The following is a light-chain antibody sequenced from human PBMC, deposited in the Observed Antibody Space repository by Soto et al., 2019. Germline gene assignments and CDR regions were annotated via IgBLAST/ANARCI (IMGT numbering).Light chain of an antibody. CDR1: QSVGRDY. CDR2: DAS. J-gene: IGKJ5*01. Sequence: EIVLTQSPGTLSLSPGERATLSCRASQSVGRDYLAWFQQKPGQPPRLLIHDASSRATGIPDRFSGSGSGTDFTLTISRLEPEDFAVYFCQQYAASPITFGQGTRLEI. V-gene: IGKV3-20*01. CDR3: QQYAASPIT.